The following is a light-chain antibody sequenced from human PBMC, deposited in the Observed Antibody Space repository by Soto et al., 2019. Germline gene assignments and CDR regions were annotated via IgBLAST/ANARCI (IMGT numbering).Light chain of an antibody. CDR1: QSLSNY. CDR2: KSS. V-gene: IGKV1-5*03. CDR3: KQYILYPLT. Sequence: DIQMTQSPSTLSASIGDRVTITCRSNQSLSNYLAWYQQKPGTAPKLLISKSSTLETGVPSRFSGCGFGTKYTLTISSRRPDDFAIYYSKQYILYPLTFGQGPKLEI. J-gene: IGKJ2*01.